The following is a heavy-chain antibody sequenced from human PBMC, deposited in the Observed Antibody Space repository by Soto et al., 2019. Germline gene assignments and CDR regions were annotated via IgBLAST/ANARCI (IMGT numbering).Heavy chain of an antibody. D-gene: IGHD1-26*01. CDR1: GGSISSYY. CDR2: IYYSWST. J-gene: IGHJ4*02. Sequence: KTSETLSLTCTVSGGSISSYYWSWIRQPPGKGLEWIGYIYYSWSTNYNPSPKSRVTISVDTAKNQFSLKLSSVTAADTAHYSRARGPADGWELPTPYYFNYWGQVTMGTVSS. CDR3: ARGPADGWELPTPYYFNY. V-gene: IGHV4-59*01.